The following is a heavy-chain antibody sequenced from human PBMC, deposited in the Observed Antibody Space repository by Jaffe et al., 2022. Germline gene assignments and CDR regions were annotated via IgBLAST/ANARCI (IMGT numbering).Heavy chain of an antibody. J-gene: IGHJ6*04. CDR3: ARDEGYCTSGTCYSGPARNFYYLMDV. CDR1: GATFSIYA. V-gene: IGHV1-69*01. D-gene: IGHD2-8*01. CDR2: IIPFLRIT. Sequence: QVQLVQSGAEVKKPGSSVKVSCNASGATFSIYAFSWVRQAPGQGLEWMGGIIPFLRITNYAQKFQGRLAVTADESTGTVYMELSSLTSEDTAVYYCARDEGYCTSGTCYSGPARNFYYLMDVWGKGATVTVSS.